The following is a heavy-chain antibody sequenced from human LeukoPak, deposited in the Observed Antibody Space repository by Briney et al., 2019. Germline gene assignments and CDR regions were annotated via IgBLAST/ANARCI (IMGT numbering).Heavy chain of an antibody. V-gene: IGHV1-69*04. CDR3: AKLYYDSPGSPQKNDY. CDR1: GGTFSSYA. D-gene: IGHD3-22*01. J-gene: IGHJ4*02. Sequence: GASVKVSCKASGGTFSSYAISWVRQAPGQGLEWMGRIIPILGIANYAQKFQGRVTITADKSTSTAYMELSSLRSEDTAVYYCAKLYYDSPGSPQKNDYWGQGTLVTVSS. CDR2: IIPILGIA.